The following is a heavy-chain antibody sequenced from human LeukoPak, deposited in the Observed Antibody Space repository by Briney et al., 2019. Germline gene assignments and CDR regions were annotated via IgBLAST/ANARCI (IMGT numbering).Heavy chain of an antibody. CDR1: GYTFTSYY. D-gene: IGHD3-10*01. CDR3: ARDIRGRTTMVRGVMGGFDY. Sequence: ASVKVSCKASGYTFTSYYMHWVRQAPGQGLEWMGIVNPSGGSTSYAQKFQGSATMTRDTSTSTVYMELSSLRSEDTAVYYCARDIRGRTTMVRGVMGGFDYWGQGTLVTVSS. CDR2: VNPSGGST. V-gene: IGHV1-46*01. J-gene: IGHJ4*02.